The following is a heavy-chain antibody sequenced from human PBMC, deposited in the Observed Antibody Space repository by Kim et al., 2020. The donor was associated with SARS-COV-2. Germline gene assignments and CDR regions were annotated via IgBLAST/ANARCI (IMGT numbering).Heavy chain of an antibody. CDR1: GFTFSSYG. CDR2: ISYDGSNK. J-gene: IGHJ4*02. CDR3: AKDPSDY. V-gene: IGHV3-30*18. Sequence: GGSLRLSCAASGFTFSSYGMHWVRQAPGKGLEWVAVISYDGSNKYYADSVKGRFTISRDNSKNTLYLQMNSLRAEDTAVYYCAKDPSDYWGQGTLVTVSS.